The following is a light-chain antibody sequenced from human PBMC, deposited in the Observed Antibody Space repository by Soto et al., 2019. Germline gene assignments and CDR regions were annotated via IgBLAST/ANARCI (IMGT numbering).Light chain of an antibody. J-gene: IGKJ1*01. Sequence: DIQMTQSPSTLSGSVGDRVTITCRASQTISSWLAWYQQKPGKAPKLLIYKASTLKSGVPSRFSGSGSATEFTLTISSLQPDDFATYYCQHYNSYSAAFGQGTKVGIK. V-gene: IGKV1-5*03. CDR1: QTISSW. CDR2: KAS. CDR3: QHYNSYSAA.